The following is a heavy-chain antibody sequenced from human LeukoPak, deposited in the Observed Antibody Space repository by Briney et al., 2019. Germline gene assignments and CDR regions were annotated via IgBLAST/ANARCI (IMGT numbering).Heavy chain of an antibody. J-gene: IGHJ5*02. CDR3: ARDPDDYGDDGWFDP. V-gene: IGHV1-2*02. D-gene: IGHD4-17*01. CDR1: GYTFTGYY. Sequence: ASVKVSCKASGYTFTGYYMHWVRQAPGQGLEWMGWINPNSGGTNYAQKFQGRVTMTRDTSISTAYMELGRLRSDDTAVYYCARDPDDYGDDGWFDPWGQGTLVTVSS. CDR2: INPNSGGT.